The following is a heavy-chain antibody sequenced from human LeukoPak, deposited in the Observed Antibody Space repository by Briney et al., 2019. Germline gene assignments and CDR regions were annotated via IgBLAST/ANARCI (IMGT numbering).Heavy chain of an antibody. J-gene: IGHJ4*02. CDR2: ISWNSGSI. Sequence: GRSLRLSCAASGFTFDDYAMHWVRQAPGKGLEWVSGISWNSGSIGYADSVKGRFTISRGNAKNSLYLQMNSLRAEDTALYYCAKDYNYDFWSGLPGSFDHWGQGTLVTVSS. V-gene: IGHV3-9*01. CDR1: GFTFDDYA. CDR3: AKDYNYDFWSGLPGSFDH. D-gene: IGHD3-3*01.